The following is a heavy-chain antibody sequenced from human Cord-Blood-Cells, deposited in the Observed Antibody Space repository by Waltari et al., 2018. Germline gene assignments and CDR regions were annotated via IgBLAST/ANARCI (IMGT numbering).Heavy chain of an antibody. V-gene: IGHV3-53*04. Sequence: EVQLVESGGGLVQPGGSLRLSCAASGFTVSSNYMSWVRQAPGKGLGWVSVIYSGGSTYYADTVKGRFTISRHNSKNALYLQMNSLRAEDTAVYYCARERGPRYFDLWGRGTLVTVSS. J-gene: IGHJ2*01. CDR2: IYSGGST. CDR3: ARERGPRYFDL. CDR1: GFTVSSNY. D-gene: IGHD3-10*01.